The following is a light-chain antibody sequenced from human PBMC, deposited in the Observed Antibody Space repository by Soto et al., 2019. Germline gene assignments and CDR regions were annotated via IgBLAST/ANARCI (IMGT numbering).Light chain of an antibody. J-gene: IGLJ3*02. CDR3: QTWGTGPWV. Sequence: QSVRTQSPSASASLGASVKGTCTLSSGHSSYAIAWHQQQPEKGPRYLMKLNSDGSHSKGDGIPDRFSGSSSGAERYLTISSLQSEDEADYYCQTWGTGPWVFGGETKLTVL. CDR2: LNSDGSH. CDR1: SGHSSYA. V-gene: IGLV4-69*01.